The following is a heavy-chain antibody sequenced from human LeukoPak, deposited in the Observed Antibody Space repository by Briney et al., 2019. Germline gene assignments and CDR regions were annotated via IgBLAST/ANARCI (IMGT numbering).Heavy chain of an antibody. V-gene: IGHV3-30-3*01. J-gene: IGHJ4*02. Sequence: GRSLRLSCAASGFTFSSYAMHWVRQAPGKGLEWVAVISYDGSNKYYADSVKGRFTISRDNSKNTLYLQMNSLRAEDTAVYYCAKDHLRVPDYWGQGTLVTVSS. CDR2: ISYDGSNK. CDR1: GFTFSSYA. CDR3: AKDHLRVPDY. D-gene: IGHD4-17*01.